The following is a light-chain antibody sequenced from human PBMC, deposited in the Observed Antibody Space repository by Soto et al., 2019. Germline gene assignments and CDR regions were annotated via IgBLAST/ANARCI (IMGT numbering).Light chain of an antibody. J-gene: IGKJ2*01. CDR3: QQYNNWPYT. Sequence: EIVMTQSPATLSVSPGERAALSCRASQSVSSNFAWYQQKPGQAPRLLIYGASTRATGIPARFSGGGSGTDFTLTIISLQSEDFAVYYCQQYNNWPYTFGQGTKLEIK. CDR2: GAS. V-gene: IGKV3-15*01. CDR1: QSVSSN.